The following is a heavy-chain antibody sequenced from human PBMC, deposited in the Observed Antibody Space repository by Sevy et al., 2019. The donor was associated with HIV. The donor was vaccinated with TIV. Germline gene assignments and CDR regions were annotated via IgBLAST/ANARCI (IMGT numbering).Heavy chain of an antibody. V-gene: IGHV3-11*01. D-gene: IGHD2-21*01. CDR3: ARVTYCGGDCFYFDY. CDR1: GFTLSDYY. Sequence: GGSLRLPCTASGFTLSDYYMSWIRQAPGKGLEWVSYISSSGSTIYYADSVKGRFTISRDNAKNSLYLQMNSLRAEDTAVYYCARVTYCGGDCFYFDYWGQGTLVTVSS. CDR2: ISSSGSTI. J-gene: IGHJ4*02.